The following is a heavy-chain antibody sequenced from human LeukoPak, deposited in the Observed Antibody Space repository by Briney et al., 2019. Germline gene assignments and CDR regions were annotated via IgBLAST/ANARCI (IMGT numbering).Heavy chain of an antibody. V-gene: IGHV3-7*01. Sequence: PGGSLRLSCAAYGFTFSSYAMSWVRQAPGKGLEWVANIKQDGSEKHYVDSVTGRFTISRDNAKNSLYLQMNSLRADDTAVYYCARDLAGPPQEAFDIWGQGTMVTVSS. J-gene: IGHJ3*02. CDR2: IKQDGSEK. CDR1: GFTFSSYA. CDR3: ARDLAGPPQEAFDI.